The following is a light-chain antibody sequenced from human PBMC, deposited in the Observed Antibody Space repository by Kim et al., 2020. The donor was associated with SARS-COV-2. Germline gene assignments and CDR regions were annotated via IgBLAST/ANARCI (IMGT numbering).Light chain of an antibody. J-gene: IGLJ2*01. CDR1: NIGSKS. CDR3: QVWDSMSDHVV. Sequence: SYELTQPPSVSVAPGKTARITCGGNNIGSKSVHWYQQKPGQAPVLVIYYDSDRPLGIPERFSGSNSGNTATLTISRVEAGDEADFYCQVWDSMSDHVVFG. V-gene: IGLV3-21*04. CDR2: YDS.